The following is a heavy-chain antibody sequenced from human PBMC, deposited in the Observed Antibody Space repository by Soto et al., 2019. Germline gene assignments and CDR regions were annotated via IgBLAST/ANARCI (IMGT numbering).Heavy chain of an antibody. D-gene: IGHD1-7*01. CDR1: GGTFSSYA. J-gene: IGHJ6*02. CDR2: IIPIFGTA. CDR3: ASHKPQSGTTPWGYYYGMDV. Sequence: GASVKVSCKASGGTFSSYAISWVRQAPGQGLEWMGGIIPIFGTANYAQKFQGRVTITADKSTSTAYMEPSSLRSEDTAVYYCASHKPQSGTTPWGYYYGMDVWGQGTTVTVSS. V-gene: IGHV1-69*06.